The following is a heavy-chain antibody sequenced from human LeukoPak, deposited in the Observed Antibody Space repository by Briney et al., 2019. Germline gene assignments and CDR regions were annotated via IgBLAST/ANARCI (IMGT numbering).Heavy chain of an antibody. Sequence: PGGSLRLSCAASGFTFSSYGMNWVRQAPGKGLEWVSSISSSSSYIYYADSVKGRFIISRDNSKSTLYLQMNSLRAEDTAVYYCVRVEYSGSHYLFDLWGQGTLVTVSS. V-gene: IGHV3-21*04. D-gene: IGHD1-26*01. CDR3: VRVEYSGSHYLFDL. J-gene: IGHJ4*02. CDR1: GFTFSSYG. CDR2: ISSSSSYI.